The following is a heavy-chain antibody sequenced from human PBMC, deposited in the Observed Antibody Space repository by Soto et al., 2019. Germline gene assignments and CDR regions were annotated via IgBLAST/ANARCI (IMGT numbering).Heavy chain of an antibody. CDR1: GFTVSSNY. D-gene: IGHD3-3*01. V-gene: IGHV3-53*01. CDR3: ASTDPFGVVKSYFDY. J-gene: IGHJ4*02. Sequence: GGSLRLSCAASGFTVSSNYMSWVRQAPGKGLEWVSVIYSGGSTYYADSVKGRFTISRDNSKNTLYLQMNSLRAEDTAVYYCASTDPFGVVKSYFDYWGQGTLVTVSS. CDR2: IYSGGST.